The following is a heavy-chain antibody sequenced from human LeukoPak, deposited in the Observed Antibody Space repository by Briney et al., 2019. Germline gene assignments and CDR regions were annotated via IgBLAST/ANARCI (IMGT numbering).Heavy chain of an antibody. CDR2: ISGSGGST. Sequence: GGSLRLSCVASGFTFTDYGMDWVRQAPGKGLEFISAISGSGGSTYYADSVKGRFTISRDNSKNTLYLQMNSLRAEDTVLYYCAKRGTGSSGPNWFDPWGQGTLVTVSS. D-gene: IGHD6-6*01. CDR1: GFTFTDYG. J-gene: IGHJ5*02. V-gene: IGHV3-23*01. CDR3: AKRGTGSSGPNWFDP.